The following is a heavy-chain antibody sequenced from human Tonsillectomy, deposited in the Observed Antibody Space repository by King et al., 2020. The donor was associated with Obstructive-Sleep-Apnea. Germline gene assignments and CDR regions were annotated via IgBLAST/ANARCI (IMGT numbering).Heavy chain of an antibody. J-gene: IGHJ6*02. CDR1: GGTFSSYA. D-gene: IGHD3-22*01. CDR3: ARGAKANYDDSSAYYYIEGYYYGMDV. Sequence: QLVQSGAEVKKPGSSVKVSCKASGGTFSSYAITWVRQAPGQGLEWMGGIIPMFGTSNYAQKFQGRVTITADESTTTAYMELSSRRSEDTAVYYCARGAKANYDDSSAYYYIEGYYYGMDVWGQGTTVTVSS. V-gene: IGHV1-69*01. CDR2: IIPMFGTS.